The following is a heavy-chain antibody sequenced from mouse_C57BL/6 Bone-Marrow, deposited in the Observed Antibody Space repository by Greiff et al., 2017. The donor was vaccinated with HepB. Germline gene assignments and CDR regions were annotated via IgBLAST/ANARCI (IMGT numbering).Heavy chain of an antibody. Sequence: VQLQQPGTELVKPGASVKLSCKASGYTFTSYWMHWVKQRPGQGLEWIGNINPSNGGTNYNEKFKSKATLTVDKSTSTAYMQLSSLTSEDSAVYYCARQLRVRAGFAYWGQGTLVTVSA. D-gene: IGHD3-2*02. J-gene: IGHJ3*01. CDR2: INPSNGGT. CDR1: GYTFTSYW. CDR3: ARQLRVRAGFAY. V-gene: IGHV1-53*01.